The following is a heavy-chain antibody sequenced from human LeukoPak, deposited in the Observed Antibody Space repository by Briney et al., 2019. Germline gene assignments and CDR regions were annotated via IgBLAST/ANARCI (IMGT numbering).Heavy chain of an antibody. Sequence: SETLSLTCTVSGDSISTYYWSWIRQPPGKGLEWIGYVYYSGSTNYNPSLKSRVTISVDTSKNRFSLKLSSVTAADTAVYYCARDLTLVQLWLGSWFDPWGQGTLVTVSS. V-gene: IGHV4-59*12. CDR1: GDSISTYY. D-gene: IGHD5-18*01. CDR2: VYYSGST. CDR3: ARDLTLVQLWLGSWFDP. J-gene: IGHJ5*02.